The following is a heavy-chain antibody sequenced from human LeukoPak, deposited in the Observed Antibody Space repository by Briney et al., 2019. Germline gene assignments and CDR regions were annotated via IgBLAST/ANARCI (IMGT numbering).Heavy chain of an antibody. V-gene: IGHV3-21*01. D-gene: IGHD4-23*01. J-gene: IGHJ4*02. CDR2: ISSSSSYI. Sequence: GGSLRLSCVASGFTFSSYSMNWVRQAPGKGLEWVSSISSSSSYIYYADSVKGRFTISRDNAKNSLYLQMNSLRAEDTAVYYCARDPTVVTPGYWGQGTLVTVSS. CDR3: ARDPTVVTPGY. CDR1: GFTFSSYS.